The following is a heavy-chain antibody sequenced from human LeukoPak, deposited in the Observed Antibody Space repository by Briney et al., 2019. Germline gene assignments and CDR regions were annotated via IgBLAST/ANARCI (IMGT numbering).Heavy chain of an antibody. J-gene: IGHJ6*02. Sequence: GGSLRLSCTASGFSVSSNYMTWVRQAPGKGLEWVSVIYSSAGNTYYTGSVKGRFTISRDISKNTVYLQMNNLRAEDSAVYYCATLYDVDVWGQGTTVTVSS. CDR1: GFSVSSNY. CDR2: IYSSAGNT. CDR3: ATLYDVDV. V-gene: IGHV3-53*01.